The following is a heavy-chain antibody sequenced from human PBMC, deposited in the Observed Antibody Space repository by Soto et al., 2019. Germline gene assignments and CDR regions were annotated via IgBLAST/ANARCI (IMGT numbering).Heavy chain of an antibody. V-gene: IGHV1-58*02. J-gene: IGHJ5*02. D-gene: IGHD1-26*01. CDR1: GFSFTSSA. CDR2: IVVGSGNT. Sequence: VKLSCKASGFSFTSSAMQWGRQARGQRLEWIGWIVVGSGNTNYAQKFQERVTITRDTSTSTAYMELRSLRSDDTAVYYCARASGSSYWFDPWGQGTLVTVSS. CDR3: ARASGSSYWFDP.